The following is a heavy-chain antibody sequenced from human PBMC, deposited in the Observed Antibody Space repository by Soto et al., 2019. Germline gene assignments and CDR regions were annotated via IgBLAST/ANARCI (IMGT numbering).Heavy chain of an antibody. D-gene: IGHD3-10*01. V-gene: IGHV1-2*02. J-gene: IGHJ3*02. CDR2: INPNSGGT. Sequence: GASVKVSCKASGYTFTGYYMHWVRQAPGQGLEWMGWINPNSGGTNYAQKFQGRVTMTRDTSISTAYMELSRLRFDDTAVYYCARFGLWFGEMVFDIWGQGTMVTVSS. CDR1: GYTFTGYY. CDR3: ARFGLWFGEMVFDI.